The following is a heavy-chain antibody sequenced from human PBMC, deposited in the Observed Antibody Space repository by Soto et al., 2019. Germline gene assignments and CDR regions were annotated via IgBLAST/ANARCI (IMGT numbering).Heavy chain of an antibody. CDR1: GFTFSTYY. Sequence: EVQLVESGGGLGQPGGSLRLSCAASGFTFSTYYMHWVRQAPGKGLVWVSRINSDGSRTNYADSVKGRFTTFRDNAKNTLYLQLNSLTAEDTAVYYCATVATRSYDWFDPWGQGTLVTVSS. CDR2: INSDGSRT. J-gene: IGHJ5*02. V-gene: IGHV3-74*01. CDR3: ATVATRSYDWFDP. D-gene: IGHD1-26*01.